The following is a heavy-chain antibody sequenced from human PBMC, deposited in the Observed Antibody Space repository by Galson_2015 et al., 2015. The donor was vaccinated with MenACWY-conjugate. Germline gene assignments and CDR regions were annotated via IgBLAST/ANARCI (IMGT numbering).Heavy chain of an antibody. CDR1: SGTISSYY. Sequence: SETLSLTCTVSSGTISSYYWSWIRQPPGKGLEWIGYVHFSGKANYNPSLESRVTMPVDTSKNQLSLKLTSVTAADTAVYYCARGYSSGWSAEYFQHWGQGTLVSVSS. CDR3: ARGYSSGWSAEYFQH. CDR2: VHFSGKA. V-gene: IGHV4-59*01. J-gene: IGHJ1*01. D-gene: IGHD6-19*01.